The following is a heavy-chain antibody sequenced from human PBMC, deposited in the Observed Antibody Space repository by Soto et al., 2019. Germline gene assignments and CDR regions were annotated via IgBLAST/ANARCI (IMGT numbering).Heavy chain of an antibody. Sequence: SETLSLTCAVSGGSISSGGYSWSWIRQPPGKGLEWIGYIYHSGSTYYNPSLKSRVTISVDRSKNQFSLKLSSVTAADTAVYYCARVDLSGGRAVAGTIGYFDYWGQGTLVTVSS. V-gene: IGHV4-30-2*01. D-gene: IGHD6-19*01. CDR1: GGSISSGGYS. CDR2: IYHSGST. J-gene: IGHJ4*02. CDR3: ARVDLSGGRAVAGTIGYFDY.